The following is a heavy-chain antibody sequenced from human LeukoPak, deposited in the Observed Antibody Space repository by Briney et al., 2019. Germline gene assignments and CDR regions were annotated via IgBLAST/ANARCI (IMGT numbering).Heavy chain of an antibody. J-gene: IGHJ5*02. D-gene: IGHD6-19*01. CDR3: AASGSGRPNWFDP. CDR2: ISGSGGST. Sequence: GGSLRLSCAASGFTFSSYAMSWVRQAPGKGLEWVSAISGSGGSTYYADSVKGRFTISRDNSKNPRYLAMNRPRAEDTGVYYRAASGSGRPNWFDPWGQGTLGTLSS. CDR1: GFTFSSYA. V-gene: IGHV3-23*01.